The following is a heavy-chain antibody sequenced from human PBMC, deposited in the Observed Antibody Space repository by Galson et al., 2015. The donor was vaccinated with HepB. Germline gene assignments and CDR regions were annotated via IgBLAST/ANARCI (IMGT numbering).Heavy chain of an antibody. Sequence: SVKVSCKASGGTFSSYAISWVRQAPGQGLEWMGGIIPIFGTANYAQKFQGRVTITADESTSTAYMELSSLRSEDTAVYYCARDLYYYESSGYFRSRGYFDYWGQGTLVTVSS. J-gene: IGHJ4*02. CDR3: ARDLYYYESSGYFRSRGYFDY. D-gene: IGHD3-22*01. V-gene: IGHV1-69*13. CDR2: IIPIFGTA. CDR1: GGTFSSYA.